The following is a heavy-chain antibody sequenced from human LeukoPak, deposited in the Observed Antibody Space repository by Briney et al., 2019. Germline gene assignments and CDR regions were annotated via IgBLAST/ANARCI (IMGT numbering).Heavy chain of an antibody. CDR1: GYIFTSYW. V-gene: IGHV5-51*01. D-gene: IGHD2-21*02. Sequence: GESLKISCKGSGYIFTSYWIGWVRQMPGKGLEWMGIIYPGDSDTRYSPSFQGQVTISADQSISTAYLQWSSLKASDTAMYYCARESSTAYCGGDCYYNWFDPWGQGTLVTVSS. CDR2: IYPGDSDT. CDR3: ARESSTAYCGGDCYYNWFDP. J-gene: IGHJ5*02.